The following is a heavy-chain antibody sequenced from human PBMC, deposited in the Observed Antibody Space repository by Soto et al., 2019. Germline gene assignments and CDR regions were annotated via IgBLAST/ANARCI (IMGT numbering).Heavy chain of an antibody. CDR3: ARDRSYGGNRFDY. Sequence: QVQLVQSGAEEKKPGASVRVSCKASGYTFTSDAMHWVRQAPGQRLEWMGWINAGNGNTKYSQKFQGRVTITRDTSASTAYMELSSLRSEDTAVYYCARDRSYGGNRFDYWGQGTLVTVSS. J-gene: IGHJ4*02. CDR1: GYTFTSDA. CDR2: INAGNGNT. D-gene: IGHD2-15*01. V-gene: IGHV1-3*05.